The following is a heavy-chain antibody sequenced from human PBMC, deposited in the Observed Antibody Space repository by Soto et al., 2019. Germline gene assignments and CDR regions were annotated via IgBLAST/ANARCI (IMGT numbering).Heavy chain of an antibody. Sequence: QVQLQESGPGLVKPSQTLSLTCTVSGGSISSGGYYWSWIRQHPGKGLEWIGYIYYSGSTYYNPSLKIPVTISVDTSKNQFSLKLISVAAADTAVYYCARGPTLAAAGTGWFDPWGQGTLVTVSS. CDR1: GGSISSGGYY. CDR2: IYYSGST. V-gene: IGHV4-31*01. D-gene: IGHD6-13*01. J-gene: IGHJ5*02. CDR3: ARGPTLAAAGTGWFDP.